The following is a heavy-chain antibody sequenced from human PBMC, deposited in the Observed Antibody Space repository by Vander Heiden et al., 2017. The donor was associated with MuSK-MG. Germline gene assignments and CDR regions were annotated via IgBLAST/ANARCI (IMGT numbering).Heavy chain of an antibody. CDR1: GVSITTDY. J-gene: IGHJ6*02. CDR3: ARLTSGDSPYYFYYGLDV. D-gene: IGHD2-2*01. CDR2: IPYLGGT. Sequence: QVQLQESGPGRVKPSETLSLTCTVPGVSITTDYRSWIRHLQGKGLEWMASIPYLGGTKYSPSLESRVTISADTSKNQFSLKLNSVTAADTAVYYCARLTSGDSPYYFYYGLDVWGQGTTVTVSS. V-gene: IGHV4-59*08.